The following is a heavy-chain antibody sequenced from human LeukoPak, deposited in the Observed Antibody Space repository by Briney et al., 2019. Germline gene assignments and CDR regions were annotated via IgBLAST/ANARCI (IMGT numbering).Heavy chain of an antibody. Sequence: AGGSLRLSCAASGFTFSSYAMSWVRQAPGKWLEWVSAISGSGGSTYYADSVRGRFTISRDNSKRTLFLQMNSLRAEDTAVYYCAKDRNYGDYGGVFDYWGPGTLVTVSS. V-gene: IGHV3-23*01. CDR2: ISGSGGST. CDR1: GFTFSSYA. CDR3: AKDRNYGDYGGVFDY. D-gene: IGHD4-17*01. J-gene: IGHJ4*02.